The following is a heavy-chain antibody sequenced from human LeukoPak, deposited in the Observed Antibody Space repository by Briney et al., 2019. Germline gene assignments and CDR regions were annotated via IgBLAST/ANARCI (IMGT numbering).Heavy chain of an antibody. CDR2: ISSGGTT. J-gene: IGHJ4*02. CDR1: GFIFSVNY. V-gene: IGHV3-53*01. D-gene: IGHD6-13*01. CDR3: ARDATYTSSWSD. Sequence: GGSLRLSCAASGFIFSVNYMSWVRQAPGKGLEWVSLISSGGTTYYADSVKGRFTISRDNSKNTVYLQMDSLRAEDTAIYYCARDATYTSSWSDWGQGTLVTVSS.